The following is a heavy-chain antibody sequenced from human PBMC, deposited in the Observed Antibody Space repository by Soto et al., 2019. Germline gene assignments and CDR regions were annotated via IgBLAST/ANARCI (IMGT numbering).Heavy chain of an antibody. CDR2: MNPDSGNT. D-gene: IGHD3-16*01. V-gene: IGHV1-8*01. J-gene: IGHJ5*02. Sequence: QVQLVQSGAEVKKPGASVKVSCKASGYTFTNYDIHWVRQATGQGLEWMGWMNPDSGNTGQSKQFQGRVTMTRDTPISTAYMEMSSLRVEDTAVYYCARGRFRRTWFDPWGQGTLVTVSS. CDR1: GYTFTNYD. CDR3: ARGRFRRTWFDP.